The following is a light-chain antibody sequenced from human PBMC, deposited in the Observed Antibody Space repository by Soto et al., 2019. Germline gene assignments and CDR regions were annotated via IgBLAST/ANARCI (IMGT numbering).Light chain of an antibody. CDR1: SGDIAGKY. J-gene: IGLJ1*01. V-gene: IGLV6-57*02. Sequence: NFMLTQPHSVSESPGKTVTISCTGSSGDIAGKYVQWYQQRPGSAPTTLIYEGNQRPSGVPDRFSGSIDSSSNSASLTISGLQAEDEADYYCRSYTSSRTRVFGPGTKLTVL. CDR3: RSYTSSRTRV. CDR2: EGN.